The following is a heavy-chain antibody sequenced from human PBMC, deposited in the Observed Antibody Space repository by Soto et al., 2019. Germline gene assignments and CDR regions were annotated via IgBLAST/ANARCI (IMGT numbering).Heavy chain of an antibody. CDR3: ARNLGGRLYGMDV. Sequence: QVQLQESGPGLVKPSGTLSLTCAVSGGSISSSNWWSWVRQPPGKGLEWIGEIYHRGSTNYNPSLKSRVNISVDKSNNQFSLKLSSVTAADTAVYYCARNLGGRLYGMDVWGQGTTVTVSS. D-gene: IGHD1-26*01. CDR1: GGSISSSNW. CDR2: IYHRGST. J-gene: IGHJ6*02. V-gene: IGHV4-4*02.